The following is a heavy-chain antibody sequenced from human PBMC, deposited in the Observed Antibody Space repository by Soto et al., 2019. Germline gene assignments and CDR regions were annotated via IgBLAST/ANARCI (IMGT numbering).Heavy chain of an antibody. D-gene: IGHD2-15*01. J-gene: IGHJ4*02. CDR3: AREVVVVVAATTEGATRTFDY. Sequence: QVQLVQSGAEVKKPGASVKVSCKASGYTFTSYGISWVQQAPGQGLEWMGWISAYNGNTNYAQKLQGRVTMTTDTSTSTAYMELRSLRSDDTAVYYCAREVVVVVAATTEGATRTFDYWGQGTLVTVSS. V-gene: IGHV1-18*01. CDR2: ISAYNGNT. CDR1: GYTFTSYG.